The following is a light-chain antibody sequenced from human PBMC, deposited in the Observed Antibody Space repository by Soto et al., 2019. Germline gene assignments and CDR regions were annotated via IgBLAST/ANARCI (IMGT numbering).Light chain of an antibody. CDR3: APWDSSLKIGV. CDR1: TPNIGSNS. V-gene: IGLV1-51*01. CDR2: DTN. Sequence: QSALTQPPSVSAAPGQRVTISCSGTTPNIGSNSVSWYLQVPGTVPKLLIYDTNKRPPGIPDRISGSKSGSSATLDITGLQTGDEADYYCAPWDSSLKIGVFGGGTKLTVL. J-gene: IGLJ3*02.